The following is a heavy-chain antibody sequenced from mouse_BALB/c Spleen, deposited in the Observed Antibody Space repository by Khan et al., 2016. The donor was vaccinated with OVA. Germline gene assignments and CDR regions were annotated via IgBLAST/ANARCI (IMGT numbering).Heavy chain of an antibody. J-gene: IGHJ3*01. CDR1: GFTFSTYG. V-gene: IGHV5-6*01. D-gene: IGHD1-1*02. CDR3: ARLAYYYNSEGFAY. CDR2: ISSGGHYT. Sequence: EVELVESGGDLVKTGGSLKLSCAASGFTFSTYGMSWVRQTPDKRLEWVATISSGGHYTYYIDSVKGRFTISRDNAKKNLYLQMTSLRSEDTAMYYCARLAYYYNSEGFAYWGQGTLVTVSA.